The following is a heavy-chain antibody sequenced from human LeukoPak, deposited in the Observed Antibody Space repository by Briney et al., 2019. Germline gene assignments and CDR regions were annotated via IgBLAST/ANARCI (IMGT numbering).Heavy chain of an antibody. J-gene: IGHJ6*03. CDR2: INHSGST. D-gene: IGHD3-3*01. V-gene: IGHV4-34*01. CDR3: ARASPFWSGNYYYYYMDV. CDR1: GGSFSGYY. Sequence: SEALSLTCAGYGGSFSGYYWSWIRQPPGKGREWIGEINHSGSTNYNPSLKSRVTISVDTSKNQFSLKLSSVTAADTAVYYCARASPFWSGNYYYYYMDVWGKGTTVTVSS.